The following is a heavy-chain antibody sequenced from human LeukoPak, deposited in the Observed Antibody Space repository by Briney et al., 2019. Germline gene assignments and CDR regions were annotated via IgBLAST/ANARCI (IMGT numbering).Heavy chain of an antibody. CDR1: GYTFTHQW. CDR2: IYPRDSDT. D-gene: IGHD3-10*01. Sequence: GESLKISCEASGYTFTHQWIGWVRPMAGRGLEGVGIIYPRDSDTRYSPSFQGHVTISADTSINTAYLEWSSLEASDTAMYYCARHSDVIGAIWGQGTLVTVSS. J-gene: IGHJ4*02. CDR3: ARHSDVIGAI. V-gene: IGHV5-51*01.